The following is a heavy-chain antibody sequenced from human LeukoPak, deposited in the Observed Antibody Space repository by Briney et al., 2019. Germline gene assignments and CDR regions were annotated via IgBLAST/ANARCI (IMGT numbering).Heavy chain of an antibody. J-gene: IGHJ4*02. D-gene: IGHD1-26*01. CDR2: ITSSSTNI. Sequence: GGSLRLSCAASGFTFSTYNMNWVRQAPGKGLEWVSHITSSSTNIYYADSVKGRFTISRDNAKNALSLQMNSLRDEDSAVYYCATSGNYYLKYWGQGTLVTVSS. CDR1: GFTFSTYN. V-gene: IGHV3-48*02. CDR3: ATSGNYYLKY.